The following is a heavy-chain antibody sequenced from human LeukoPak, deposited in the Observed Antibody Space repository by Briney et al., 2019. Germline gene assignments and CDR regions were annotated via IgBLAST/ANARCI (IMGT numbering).Heavy chain of an antibody. J-gene: IGHJ6*02. CDR1: VGSISSGNW. D-gene: IGHD2-2*02. Sequence: SETLSLTCAVSVGSISSGNWWTWVRQSPGKGLEWIGEIYHNGTHNYSPSLKSRVTISADTFKNHFSLKLTSVTAADTAVYYCATAPILRGEGGEHYKYGMDVWGQGTTVTVSS. CDR2: IYHNGTH. CDR3: ATAPILRGEGGEHYKYGMDV. V-gene: IGHV4-4*02.